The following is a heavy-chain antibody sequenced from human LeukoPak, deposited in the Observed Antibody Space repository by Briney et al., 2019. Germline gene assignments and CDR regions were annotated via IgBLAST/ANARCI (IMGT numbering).Heavy chain of an antibody. CDR2: INHSGGT. CDR1: GGSFSGYY. V-gene: IGHV4-34*01. CDR3: ARGILTDASNYFDY. J-gene: IGHJ4*02. Sequence: SETLSLTCAVYGGSFSGYYWSWIRQPPGKGLEWIGEINHSGGTNYNPSLKSRVTISVDTSKNQFSLKLSSVPAADTAVYYCARGILTDASNYFDYWGQGTLVTVSS.